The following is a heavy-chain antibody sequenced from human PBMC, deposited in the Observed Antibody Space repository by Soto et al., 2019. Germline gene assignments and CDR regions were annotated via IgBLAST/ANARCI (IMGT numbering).Heavy chain of an antibody. V-gene: IGHV1-18*01. CDR3: ARLDHASSPVGFDY. CDR1: GYTFTSYG. Sequence: GASVKVSCKASGYTFTSYGISWVRQAPGQGLEWMGWISAYNGNTNYAQKLQGRVTMTTDTSTSTAYMDLRSLRSDDTAVYYCARLDHASSPVGFDYWGQGTLVTVSS. D-gene: IGHD1-26*01. CDR2: ISAYNGNT. J-gene: IGHJ4*02.